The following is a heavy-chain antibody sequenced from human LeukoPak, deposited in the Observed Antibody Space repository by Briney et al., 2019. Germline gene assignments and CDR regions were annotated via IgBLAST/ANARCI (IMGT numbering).Heavy chain of an antibody. CDR1: GYTFTSYG. CDR3: ASLPSRHDAFDI. CDR2: ISAYNGNT. V-gene: IGHV1-18*01. Sequence: GASVKVSCKASGYTFTSYGIRWVRQAPGQGLEWMGWISAYNGNTNYAQKLQGRVTMTTDTSTSTAYMELRSLRSDDTAVYYCASLPSRHDAFDIWGQGTMVTVSS. J-gene: IGHJ3*02.